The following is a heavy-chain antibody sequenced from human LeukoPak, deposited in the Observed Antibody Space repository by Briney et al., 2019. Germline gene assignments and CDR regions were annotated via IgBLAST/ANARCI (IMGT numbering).Heavy chain of an antibody. D-gene: IGHD5-18*01. J-gene: IGHJ4*02. CDR2: IYPGDSDT. CDR1: GYDFTTYW. V-gene: IGHV5-51*01. Sequence: GESLKISCKASGYDFTTYWIGWVRQMPGKGLEWMGIIYPGDSDTRYSPSFQGQVTISADKSISTAYLQWSSLKASDTAMYYCARSGTAMVTSFDYWGQGTLVIVSS. CDR3: ARSGTAMVTSFDY.